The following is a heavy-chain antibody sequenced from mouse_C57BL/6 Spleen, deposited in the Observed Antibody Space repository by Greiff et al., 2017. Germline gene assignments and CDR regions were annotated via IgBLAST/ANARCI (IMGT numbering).Heavy chain of an antibody. J-gene: IGHJ4*01. CDR1: GYTFTSYW. V-gene: IGHV1-69*01. Sequence: QVQLQQPGAELVMPGASVKLSCKASGYTFTSYWMHWVKQRPGQGLEWIGEIDPSDSYTNYNQKFKGKSTLTVDKSSSTAYMQLSSLTSEDSAVYYCARSGYDYGAMDYWGQGTSVTVSS. D-gene: IGHD2-4*01. CDR2: IDPSDSYT. CDR3: ARSGYDYGAMDY.